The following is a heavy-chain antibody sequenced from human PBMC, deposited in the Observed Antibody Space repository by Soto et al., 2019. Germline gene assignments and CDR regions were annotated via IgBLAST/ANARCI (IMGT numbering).Heavy chain of an antibody. CDR3: ARSSYDSSGYYGTYYYGMDV. V-gene: IGHV5-10-1*01. Sequence: PGESLKIACKGSGYSFTSYWISWVRQMPGKGLERMGRIDPSDSYTNYSPSFQGHVTISADKSISTAYLQWSSLKASDTAMYYCARSSYDSSGYYGTYYYGMDVWGQGTTVTV. D-gene: IGHD3-22*01. CDR1: GYSFTSYW. CDR2: IDPSDSYT. J-gene: IGHJ6*02.